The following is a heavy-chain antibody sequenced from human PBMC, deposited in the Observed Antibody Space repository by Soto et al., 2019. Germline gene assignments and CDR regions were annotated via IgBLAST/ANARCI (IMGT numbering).Heavy chain of an antibody. CDR1: GFTFSRYW. CDR2: IKQDGTEK. CDR3: ARGDTPMITGMDSFDI. Sequence: GGSLRLSCAASGFTFSRYWMNWVRQALGKGLEWVANIKQDGTEKNYVDSVKGRFTISRDNARKSLYLQMDSLRAEDTAVYFCARGDTPMITGMDSFDIWGQGTMVTVS. D-gene: IGHD5-18*01. V-gene: IGHV3-7*01. J-gene: IGHJ3*02.